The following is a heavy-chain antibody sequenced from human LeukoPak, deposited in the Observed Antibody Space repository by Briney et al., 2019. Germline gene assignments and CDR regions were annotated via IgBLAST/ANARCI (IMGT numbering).Heavy chain of an antibody. CDR2: ISSSGSTI. V-gene: IGHV3-11*04. CDR3: ARYNWNYGAYYMDV. Sequence: GGSLRLSCAASGFTFSDYYMSWIRQAPGKGLEWVSYISSSGSTIYYADSVKGRFTISRDNAKNSLYLQMNSLRAEDTAVYYCARYNWNYGAYYMDVWGKGTTVTVSS. J-gene: IGHJ6*03. D-gene: IGHD1-1*01. CDR1: GFTFSDYY.